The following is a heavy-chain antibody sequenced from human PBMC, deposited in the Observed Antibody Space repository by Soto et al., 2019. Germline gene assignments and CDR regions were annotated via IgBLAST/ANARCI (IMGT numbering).Heavy chain of an antibody. V-gene: IGHV3-23*01. Sequence: GGSLRLSCAASGFTFSSYAMSWVRQAPGKGLEWVSAISGSGGSTYYADSVKGRFTISRDNSKNTLYLQMNSLRAEDTAVYYCAKDVWYGDYLYWAYYYGMDVWGQGTTVTV. CDR1: GFTFSSYA. J-gene: IGHJ6*02. CDR3: AKDVWYGDYLYWAYYYGMDV. D-gene: IGHD4-17*01. CDR2: ISGSGGST.